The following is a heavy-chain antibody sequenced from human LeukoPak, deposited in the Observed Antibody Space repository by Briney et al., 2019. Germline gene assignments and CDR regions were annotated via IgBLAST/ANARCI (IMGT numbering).Heavy chain of an antibody. J-gene: IGHJ4*02. CDR2: IYSSGST. D-gene: IGHD1-26*01. CDR3: ARDSGSYAYYFDY. V-gene: IGHV4-4*07. Sequence: SETLSLTCTVSGGSLSSNYWNWLRQPAGKGLEWIGRIYSSGSTNYNPSLKSRVSMSVDTSKNQFSLKLTSVTAADTAVYYCARDSGSYAYYFDYWGQGTLVTVSS. CDR1: GGSLSSNY.